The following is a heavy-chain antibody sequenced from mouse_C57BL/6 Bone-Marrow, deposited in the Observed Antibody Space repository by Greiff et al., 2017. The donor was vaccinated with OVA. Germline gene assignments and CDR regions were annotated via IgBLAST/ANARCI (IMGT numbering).Heavy chain of an antibody. V-gene: IGHV3-6*01. J-gene: IGHJ3*01. CDR2: ISYDGSN. D-gene: IGHD2-3*01. CDR3: ARAWLLGFAY. Sequence: EVKLQESGPGLVKPSQSLSLTCSVTGYSITSGYYWNWIRQFPGNKLEWMGYISYDGSNNYNPSLKNRISITRDTSKNQFFLKLNSVTTEDTATYYCARAWLLGFAYWGQGTLVTVSA. CDR1: GYSITSGYY.